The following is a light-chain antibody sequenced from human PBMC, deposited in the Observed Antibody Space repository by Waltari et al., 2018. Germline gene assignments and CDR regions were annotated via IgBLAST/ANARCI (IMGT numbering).Light chain of an antibody. V-gene: IGKV3-20*01. CDR2: GAS. CDR3: QHYVSLPVT. CDR1: QSVSRA. Sequence: EIVLTQSPGTLSLSPGESATLSCRASQSVSRALAWYQQNPGQAPILLIYGASNRATGIPDRFSGSVSVTEFSLIISRLEPEDFAVYYCQHYVSLPVTFVQGTKVEIK. J-gene: IGKJ1*01.